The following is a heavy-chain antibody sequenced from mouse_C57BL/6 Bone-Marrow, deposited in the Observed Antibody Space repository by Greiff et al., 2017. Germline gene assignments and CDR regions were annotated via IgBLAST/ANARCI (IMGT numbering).Heavy chain of an antibody. CDR1: GYTFTSYW. D-gene: IGHD2-3*01. J-gene: IGHJ4*01. CDR3: GDGYYAMDD. Sequence: VQLQQPGAELVMPGASVKLSCKASGYTFTSYWMHWVKQRPEQGLEWIGEIDPSDSYTNYNQKFKGKSTLTVDKSSSTAYMQLSSLTSEDSAVFYCGDGYYAMDDWGQGTSVTVSS. V-gene: IGHV1-69*01. CDR2: IDPSDSYT.